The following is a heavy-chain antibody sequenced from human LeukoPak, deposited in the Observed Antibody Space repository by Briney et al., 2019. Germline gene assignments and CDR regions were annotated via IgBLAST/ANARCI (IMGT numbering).Heavy chain of an antibody. J-gene: IGHJ4*02. D-gene: IGHD3-10*01. CDR1: GFTFNNYL. V-gene: IGHV3-23*01. Sequence: GGSLRLSCAASGFTFNNYLMSWVRQAPGKGLEWVSVLFTGGGRTLYADSVKGRFTISGDTSRTTLYLQMNGLRAEDTAVYYCAKECDYSPGHKFDRWGEGTLVTDSS. CDR3: AKECDYSPGHKFDR. CDR2: LFTGGGRT.